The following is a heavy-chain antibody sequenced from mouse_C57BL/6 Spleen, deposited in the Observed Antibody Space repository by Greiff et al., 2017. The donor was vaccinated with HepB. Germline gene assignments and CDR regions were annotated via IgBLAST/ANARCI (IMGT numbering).Heavy chain of an antibody. CDR2: IDPEDGDT. CDR1: GFNIKDYY. J-gene: IGHJ1*03. V-gene: IGHV14-1*01. Sequence: EVQLQQSGAELVRPGASVKLSCTASGFNIKDYYMHWVKQRPEQGLEWIGRIDPEDGDTEYAPKFQGKATMTADTSSNTAYLQLSSLTSEDTAVYYCTTIYDYGSSYVWYFDVWGTGTTVTVSS. D-gene: IGHD1-1*01. CDR3: TTIYDYGSSYVWYFDV.